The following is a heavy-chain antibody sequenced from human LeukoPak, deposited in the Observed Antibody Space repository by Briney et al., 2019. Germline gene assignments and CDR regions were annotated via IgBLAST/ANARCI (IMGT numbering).Heavy chain of an antibody. CDR1: GFTFSDYY. J-gene: IGHJ4*02. D-gene: IGHD4-11*01. CDR3: AREGQTTTVY. Sequence: AGGSLRLSCAASGFTFSDYYMSWIRQAPGKGLEWISYISSSGGSTYYADSMKGRFTISRDNAKSSLYLQMNSRRAEDTAVYYCAREGQTTTVYWGQGTLVSVSS. V-gene: IGHV3-11*01. CDR2: ISSSGGST.